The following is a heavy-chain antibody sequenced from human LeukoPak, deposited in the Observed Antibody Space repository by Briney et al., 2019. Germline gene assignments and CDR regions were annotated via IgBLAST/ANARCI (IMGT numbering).Heavy chain of an antibody. V-gene: IGHV1-46*01. J-gene: IGHJ6*03. CDR3: ARVGATTYYYYYMDV. Sequence: ASVKVSCKASGYTFTGYYMHWVRQAPGQGLEWMGIINPSGGSTSYAQKFQGRVTMTRDTSTSTVYMELSSLRSEDTAVYYCARVGATTYYYYYMDVWGKGTTVTVSS. CDR1: GYTFTGYY. D-gene: IGHD1-26*01. CDR2: INPSGGST.